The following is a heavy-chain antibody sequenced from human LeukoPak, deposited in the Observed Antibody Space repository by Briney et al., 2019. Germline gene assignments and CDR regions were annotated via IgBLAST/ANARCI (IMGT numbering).Heavy chain of an antibody. V-gene: IGHV4-59*01. D-gene: IGHD7-27*01. CDR3: ARETPGAGHLDY. CDR1: GGSINYYY. CDR2: IYYSGGT. J-gene: IGHJ4*02. Sequence: SETLSLTCTVSGGSINYYYWMWIRQPPGKGLEWIGYIYYSGGTHYNPSLKSRVTMLVDTSKNQFSLKLTAVTAADTAVYYCARETPGAGHLDYWGQGSLVTVSS.